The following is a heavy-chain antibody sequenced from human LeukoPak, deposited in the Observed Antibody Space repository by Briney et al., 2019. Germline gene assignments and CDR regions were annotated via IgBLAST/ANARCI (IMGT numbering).Heavy chain of an antibody. CDR3: ARAVYYYYMDV. CDR2: IYYSGST. Sequence: SETLSLTCTVSGGSISSYYWSWIRQPPGKGLEWIGYIYYSGSTNYNPSLKSRVTISVDTSKNQFSLKLSSVTAADTAVYYCARAVYYYYMDVWGKGTTVTVSS. CDR1: GGSISSYY. J-gene: IGHJ6*03. V-gene: IGHV4-59*01.